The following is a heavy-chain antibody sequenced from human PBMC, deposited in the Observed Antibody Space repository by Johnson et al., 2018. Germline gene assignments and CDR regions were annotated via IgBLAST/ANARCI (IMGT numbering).Heavy chain of an antibody. Sequence: VQLVESGGGVVQPGRSLRLSCAASGFTFSSYGMHWVRQAPGKGLEWVAVISYDGSNKYYADSVKGRFTISRDNSKNTLYLQMNSLRAEDTAVYYCAKDTSGPAAAPTYYYGMDVWGQGTTVTVSS. CDR3: AKDTSGPAAAPTYYYGMDV. CDR1: GFTFSSYG. D-gene: IGHD2-2*01. J-gene: IGHJ6*02. V-gene: IGHV3-30*18. CDR2: ISYDGSNK.